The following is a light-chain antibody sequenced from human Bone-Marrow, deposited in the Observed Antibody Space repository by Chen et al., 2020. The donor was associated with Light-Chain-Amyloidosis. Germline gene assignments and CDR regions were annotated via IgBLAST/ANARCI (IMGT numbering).Light chain of an antibody. CDR1: ALPKKY. CDR2: QDS. J-gene: IGLJ3*02. V-gene: IGLV3-10*01. Sequence: SYELTQPPSVSVSPGHTARITCAGDALPKKYAYWYQQKSGQAPVLVNYQDSKRPSGIPERFSGSSSGTIATLTISGAQVEDEADYYCYSTDSSGNHRVFGGGPKLTVL. CDR3: YSTDSSGNHRV.